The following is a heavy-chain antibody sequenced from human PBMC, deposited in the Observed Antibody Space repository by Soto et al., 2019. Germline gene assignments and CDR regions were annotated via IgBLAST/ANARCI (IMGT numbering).Heavy chain of an antibody. J-gene: IGHJ4*02. CDR2: INAGNGNT. Sequence: ASVKVSCKASGYTFTSYGIHWVRQAPGQRLEWMGWINAGNGNTKNSQKFQGRVTITRDTSASTVNMELSSLGSEDTAVYYCAGGRDSRAYPSSDYWGQGTLVTVSS. CDR3: AGGRDSRAYPSSDY. V-gene: IGHV1-3*01. CDR1: GYTFTSYG. D-gene: IGHD3-22*01.